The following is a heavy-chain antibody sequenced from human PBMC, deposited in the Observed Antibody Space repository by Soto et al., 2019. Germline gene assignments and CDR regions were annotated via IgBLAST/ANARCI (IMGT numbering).Heavy chain of an antibody. D-gene: IGHD1-20*01. Sequence: EVQLVESGGGLIQPGGYLRLSCTPSGFIVSHNYMSWVRQAPGTGLEWVSVIYSSGTTYYADSVKGRFTVSRDDSKNTWYLQMKSLRAEDTAVYYCARGITGTTFDYWGQGTLVTVSS. CDR1: GFIVSHNY. J-gene: IGHJ4*02. CDR3: ARGITGTTFDY. V-gene: IGHV3-53*01. CDR2: IYSSGTT.